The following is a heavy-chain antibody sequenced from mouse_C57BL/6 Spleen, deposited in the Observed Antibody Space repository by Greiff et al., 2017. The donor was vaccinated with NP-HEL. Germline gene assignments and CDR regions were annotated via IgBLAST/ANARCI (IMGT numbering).Heavy chain of an antibody. CDR2: ISYSGST. CDR1: GYSITSGYD. J-gene: IGHJ2*01. V-gene: IGHV3-1*01. D-gene: IGHD2-5*01. CDR3: ARGGSKLYYFDY. Sequence: VQLKESGPGMVKPSQSLSLTCTVTGYSITSGYDWHWIRHFPGNKLEWMGYISYSGSTNYNPSLKSRISITHDTSKNHFFLKLNSVTTEDTATYYCARGGSKLYYFDYWGQGTTLTVSS.